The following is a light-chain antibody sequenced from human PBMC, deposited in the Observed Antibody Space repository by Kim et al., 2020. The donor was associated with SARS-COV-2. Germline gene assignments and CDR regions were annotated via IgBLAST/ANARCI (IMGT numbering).Light chain of an antibody. V-gene: IGLV3-1*01. J-gene: IGLJ3*02. CDR2: QDS. Sequence: MSPGQTASITCSGDKLGDKYACWYQQKPGQSPVLVIYQDSKRPSGIPERFSGSNSGNTATLTISGTQAMDEADYYCQAWDSSTAVFGGGTQLTVL. CDR1: KLGDKY. CDR3: QAWDSSTAV.